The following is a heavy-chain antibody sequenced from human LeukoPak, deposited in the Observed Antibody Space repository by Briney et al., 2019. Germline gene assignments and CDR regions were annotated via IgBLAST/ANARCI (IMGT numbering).Heavy chain of an antibody. D-gene: IGHD5-24*01. Sequence: ASVKVSCKASGGTFSSYAISWVRQAPGQGLEWMGGIIPIFGTANYAQKFQGRVTITADESTSTAYMELSSLRSEHTAVYYCARVFRRGYNPAAHFDYWGQGTLVTVSS. V-gene: IGHV1-69*13. CDR1: GGTFSSYA. CDR2: IIPIFGTA. CDR3: ARVFRRGYNPAAHFDY. J-gene: IGHJ4*02.